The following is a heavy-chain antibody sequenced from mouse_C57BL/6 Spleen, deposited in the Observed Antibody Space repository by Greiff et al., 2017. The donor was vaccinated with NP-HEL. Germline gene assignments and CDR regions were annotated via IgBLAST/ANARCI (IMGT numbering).Heavy chain of an antibody. J-gene: IGHJ1*03. D-gene: IGHD1-1*01. V-gene: IGHV5-4*03. CDR1: GFTFSSYA. Sequence: EVKLVESGGGLVKPGGSLKLSCAASGFTFSSYAMSWVRQTPEKRLEWVATISDGGSYTYYPDNVKGRFTISRDNAKNNLYLQMSHLKSEDTAMYYCARGIYYYGSSHWYFDVWGTGTTVTVSS. CDR2: ISDGGSYT. CDR3: ARGIYYYGSSHWYFDV.